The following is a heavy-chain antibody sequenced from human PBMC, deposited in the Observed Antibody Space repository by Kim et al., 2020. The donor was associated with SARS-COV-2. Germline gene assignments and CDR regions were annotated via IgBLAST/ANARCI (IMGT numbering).Heavy chain of an antibody. CDR3: AREFKGITGTPGGYYYYGMDV. CDR1: GFTVSSNY. CDR2: IYSGGST. V-gene: IGHV3-53*01. Sequence: GGSLRLSCAASGFTVSSNYMSWVRQAPGKGLEWVSVIYSGGSTYYADSVKGRFTISRDNSKNTLYLQMNSLRAEDTAVYYCAREFKGITGTPGGYYYYGMDVWGQGTTVTVSS. D-gene: IGHD1-20*01. J-gene: IGHJ6*02.